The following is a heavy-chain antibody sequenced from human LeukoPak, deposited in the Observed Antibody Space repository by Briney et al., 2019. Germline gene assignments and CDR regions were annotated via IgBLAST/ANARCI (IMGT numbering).Heavy chain of an antibody. D-gene: IGHD1-14*01. CDR2: ISGIGVKT. J-gene: IGHJ4*02. V-gene: IGHV3-23*01. CDR3: AAAGPGAMTRNRGGDF. CDR1: GLTLSTSA. Sequence: PGGPLRLSCAVSGLTLSTSAMSWVRQAPGKGLQWVSGISGIGVKTYNADSVRGRFTISRDSSKNTLFLEMRSLRADDTAVYYCAAAGPGAMTRNRGGDFWGQGTLVIVSS.